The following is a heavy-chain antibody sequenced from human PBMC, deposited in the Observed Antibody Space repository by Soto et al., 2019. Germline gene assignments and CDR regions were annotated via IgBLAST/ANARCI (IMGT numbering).Heavy chain of an antibody. Sequence: SGGSLRLSCAASGFTFSSYAMIRVRQAPGKGLEWVSAISVSGVSTYYADSVKGAFTISRDNSKNTLYLQMNSMRAEDKAVYYCANELAGAASYYYGMDVWGQGTT. CDR3: ANELAGAASYYYGMDV. CDR1: GFTFSSYA. CDR2: ISVSGVST. V-gene: IGHV3-23*01. J-gene: IGHJ6*02. D-gene: IGHD6-25*01.